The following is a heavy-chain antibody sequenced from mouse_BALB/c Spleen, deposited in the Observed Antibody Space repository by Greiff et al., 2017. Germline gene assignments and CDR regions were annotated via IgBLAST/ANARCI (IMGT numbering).Heavy chain of an antibody. Sequence: EVQVVESGGGLVQPGGSRKLSCAASGFTFSSFGMHWVRQAPEKGLEWVAYISSGSSTIYYADTVKGRFTISRDNPKNTLFLQMTSLRSEDTAMYYCARTVVALYYAMDYWGQGTSVTVSS. V-gene: IGHV5-17*02. D-gene: IGHD1-1*01. J-gene: IGHJ4*01. CDR3: ARTVVALYYAMDY. CDR2: ISSGSSTI. CDR1: GFTFSSFG.